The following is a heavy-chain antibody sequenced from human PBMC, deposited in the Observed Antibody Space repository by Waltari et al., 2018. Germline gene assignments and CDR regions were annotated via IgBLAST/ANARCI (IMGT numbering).Heavy chain of an antibody. CDR2: IYYSGST. Sequence: QVQLQASGPGLVQPSETLSLPCTVSGGSISSHYLSCIRQPPGKGLEWIGYIYYSGSTNYNPSLKSRVTISVDTSKNQFSLKLSSVTAADTAVYYCARSLYCGGDCYWFDPWGQGTLVTVSS. D-gene: IGHD2-21*01. V-gene: IGHV4-59*11. J-gene: IGHJ5*02. CDR1: GGSISSHY. CDR3: ARSLYCGGDCYWFDP.